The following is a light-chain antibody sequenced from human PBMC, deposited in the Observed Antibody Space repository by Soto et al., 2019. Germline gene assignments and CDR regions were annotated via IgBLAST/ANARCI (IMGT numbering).Light chain of an antibody. CDR1: QSISSY. J-gene: IGKJ4*01. Sequence: SASVGDRVTITCRASQSISSYLNWYQQKPGKAPKLLIYAASSLQSGVPLRFSGSGSGTDFTLTISSLQPEDFATYYCQQSFFGGGTKVDIK. CDR2: AAS. CDR3: QQSF. V-gene: IGKV1-39*01.